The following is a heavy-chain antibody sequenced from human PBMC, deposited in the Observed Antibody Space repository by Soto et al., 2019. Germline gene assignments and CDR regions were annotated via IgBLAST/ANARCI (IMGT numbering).Heavy chain of an antibody. CDR2: IFYSGGT. CDR1: GGSLSCHY. V-gene: IGHV4-59*11. Sequence: SETLSLTCTVSGGSLSCHYWGWIRQPPGKAPEWIGQIFYSGGTSYNPSLGGRVTMSVDTSKNQFSLKLSSMTAADTAVYYCARAGGNFDPWGQGTLVTV. CDR3: ARAGGNFDP. J-gene: IGHJ5*02.